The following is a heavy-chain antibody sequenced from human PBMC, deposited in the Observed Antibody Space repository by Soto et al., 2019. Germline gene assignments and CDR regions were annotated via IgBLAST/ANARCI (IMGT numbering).Heavy chain of an antibody. V-gene: IGHV4-39*01. D-gene: IGHD3-10*01. CDR3: GSQAPSDTISYTDMDL. J-gene: IGHJ6*04. CDR2: IYYSGST. Sequence: SETLSLTCTVSGGSISSSSYYWGWIRQPPGKGLEWIGSIYYSGSTYYNPSLKSRVTISVDTSKNQFSLKLSSVTAADTAVYYWGSQAPSDTISYTDMDLWGKGTAVTFSA. CDR1: GGSISSSSYY.